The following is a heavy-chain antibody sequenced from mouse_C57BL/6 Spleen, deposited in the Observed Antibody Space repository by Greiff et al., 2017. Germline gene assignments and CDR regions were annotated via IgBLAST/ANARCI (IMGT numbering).Heavy chain of an antibody. D-gene: IGHD3-1*01. J-gene: IGHJ4*01. CDR3: ARDRGTGAMDY. V-gene: IGHV5-4*01. Sequence: EVMLVASGGGLVKPGGSLKLSCAASGFTFSSYAMSWVRQTPEKRLEWVATISDGGSYTYYPDNVKGRFTISRDNAKNNLYLQMSHLKSEDTAMYYCARDRGTGAMDYWGQGTSVTVSS. CDR2: ISDGGSYT. CDR1: GFTFSSYA.